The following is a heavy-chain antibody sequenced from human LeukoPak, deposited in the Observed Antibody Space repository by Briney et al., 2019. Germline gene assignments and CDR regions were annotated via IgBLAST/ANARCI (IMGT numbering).Heavy chain of an antibody. J-gene: IGHJ4*02. CDR3: ARGRYSNSSGDFDY. Sequence: GGSLRLSCAASGFTFSSYSMNWVRQAPGKGLEWVSYISSSSSIYYADSVKGRFTISRDNAKNSLYLQMNSLRAEDTALYYCARGRYSNSSGDFDYWGQGTLVTVSS. V-gene: IGHV3-21*05. CDR2: ISSSSSI. D-gene: IGHD6-6*01. CDR1: GFTFSSYS.